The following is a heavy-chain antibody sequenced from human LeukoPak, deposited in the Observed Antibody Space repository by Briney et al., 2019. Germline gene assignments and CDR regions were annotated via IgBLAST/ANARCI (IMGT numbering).Heavy chain of an antibody. CDR2: TYYRSKWYN. D-gene: IGHD1-26*01. J-gene: IGHJ5*02. CDR1: GDSVSNTGAG. V-gene: IGHV6-1*01. CDR3: ARGGSYSFDP. Sequence: SQTLSLTCAIPGDSVSNTGAGWHWIRQSPSRGLEWLGRTYYRSKWYNSSAVSVKGRITINPDTSKDQFSLQLNSVSPEDTAVYYCARGGSYSFDPWGQGTLVTVSS.